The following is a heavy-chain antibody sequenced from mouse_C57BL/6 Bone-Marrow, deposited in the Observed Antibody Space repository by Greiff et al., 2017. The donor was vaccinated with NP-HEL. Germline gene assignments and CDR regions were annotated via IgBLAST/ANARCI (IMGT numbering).Heavy chain of an antibody. D-gene: IGHD1-1*01. CDR2: IYPGSGST. Sequence: QVQLQQPGAELVKPGASVKMSCKASGYTFTSYWITWVKQRPGQGLEWIGDIYPGSGSTNYNEKFKSKATLTVDTSSSTAYMQLSSLTSDDSAVYYCAIYYYGSSWFAYWGQGTLVTVSA. J-gene: IGHJ3*01. V-gene: IGHV1-55*01. CDR1: GYTFTSYW. CDR3: AIYYYGSSWFAY.